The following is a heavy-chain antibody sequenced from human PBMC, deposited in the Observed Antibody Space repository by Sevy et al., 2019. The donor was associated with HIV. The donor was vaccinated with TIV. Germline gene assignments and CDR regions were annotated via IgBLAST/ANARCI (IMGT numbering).Heavy chain of an antibody. Sequence: GGSLRLSCAASGFTFSSYSMNWVRQAPGKGLEWVSYISSSSSTIYYADSVKGRFPISRDNAKKSLYLQINSLRAEDTAVYYCARDRIKGGYCSGGSCYSESYYYGMDVWGQGTTVTVSS. J-gene: IGHJ6*02. D-gene: IGHD2-15*01. CDR3: ARDRIKGGYCSGGSCYSESYYYGMDV. CDR1: GFTFSSYS. V-gene: IGHV3-48*01. CDR2: ISSSSSTI.